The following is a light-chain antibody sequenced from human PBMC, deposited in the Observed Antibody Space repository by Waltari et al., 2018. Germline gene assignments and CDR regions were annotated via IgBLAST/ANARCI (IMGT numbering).Light chain of an antibody. J-gene: IGLJ2*01. CDR3: SSYAGSSKGV. CDR2: AVS. Sequence: QSALTQPASVSGSPGQSITISCTGTSSDVGNYKRVSWYQQHPGKAPKRMFYAVSKRPAGVSVRFCGSKAGDMASLTISGLQPEDEAEYFCSSYAGSSKGVFGGGTKVTVL. V-gene: IGLV2-23*02. CDR1: SSDVGNYKR.